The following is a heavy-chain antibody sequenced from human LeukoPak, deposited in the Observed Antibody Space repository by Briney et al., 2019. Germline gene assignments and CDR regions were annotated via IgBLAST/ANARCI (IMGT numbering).Heavy chain of an antibody. CDR1: GFTFSSYA. Sequence: GGSLRLSCAASGFTFSSYAMSWVRQAPGKGLEWVSAISGSGGSTYYADSVKGRFTTSRDNSKNTLYLQMNSLRAEDTAVYYCAKVLGELSSLDYWGQGTLVTVSS. V-gene: IGHV3-23*01. CDR2: ISGSGGST. CDR3: AKVLGELSSLDY. D-gene: IGHD3-16*02. J-gene: IGHJ4*02.